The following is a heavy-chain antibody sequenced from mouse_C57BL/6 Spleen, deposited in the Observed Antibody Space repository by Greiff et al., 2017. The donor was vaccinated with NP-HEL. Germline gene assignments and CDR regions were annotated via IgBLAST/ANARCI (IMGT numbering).Heavy chain of an antibody. CDR3: ARRNYYGSRNYFDY. Sequence: QVQLQQSGPELVKPGASVKISCKASGYAFSSSWMNWVKQRPGKGLEWIGRIYPGDGDTNYNGKFKGKATLTADKSSSTAYMQLSSLTSEDSAVYFCARRNYYGSRNYFDYWGQGTTLTVSS. CDR1: GYAFSSSW. D-gene: IGHD1-1*01. V-gene: IGHV1-82*01. CDR2: IYPGDGDT. J-gene: IGHJ2*01.